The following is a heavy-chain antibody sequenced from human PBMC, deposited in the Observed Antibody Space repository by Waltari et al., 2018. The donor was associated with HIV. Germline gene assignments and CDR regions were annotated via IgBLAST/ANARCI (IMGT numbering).Heavy chain of an antibody. CDR3: ASAFIEYFDY. J-gene: IGHJ4*02. CDR1: AYSISSGYY. Sequence: QVQLQESGPGLVKPSETLSLTCAVSAYSISSGYYWGWIRQPPGNGLEGIGRIYHSGGTYYNTTLKSRVTISVDTSKNQFSLKLSSVTAADTAVYYCASAFIEYFDYWGQGTLVTVSS. V-gene: IGHV4-38-2*01. CDR2: IYHSGGT. D-gene: IGHD3-16*02.